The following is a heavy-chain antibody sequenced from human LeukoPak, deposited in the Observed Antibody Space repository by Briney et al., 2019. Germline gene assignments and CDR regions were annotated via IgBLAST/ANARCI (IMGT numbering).Heavy chain of an antibody. Sequence: SQTLSLTCTVSGGSISSGGYYWSWIRQHPGKGLEWIGYIYYSGSTYYNPSLKSRVTISVDTSTNQFSLKLSSVTAADTAVYYCARDKTPLYYYDSSGYFPDAFDIWGQGTMVTVSS. CDR1: GGSISSGGYY. D-gene: IGHD3-22*01. J-gene: IGHJ3*02. CDR2: IYYSGST. V-gene: IGHV4-31*03. CDR3: ARDKTPLYYYDSSGYFPDAFDI.